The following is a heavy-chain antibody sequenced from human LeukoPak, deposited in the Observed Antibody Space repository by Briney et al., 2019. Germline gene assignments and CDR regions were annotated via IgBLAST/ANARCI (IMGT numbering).Heavy chain of an antibody. CDR1: GYTFTGYY. J-gene: IGHJ4*02. Sequence: ASVRVSCRPSGYTFTGYYMHGGRQAPGQGLEGRGWINPNSGDTNYAQKFQGRVTMTRDTSISTAYVELTSLRSDDTAVYYCAKARSRSSASSDYWGQGTLVTVSS. V-gene: IGHV1-2*02. D-gene: IGHD6-6*01. CDR3: AKARSRSSASSDY. CDR2: INPNSGDT.